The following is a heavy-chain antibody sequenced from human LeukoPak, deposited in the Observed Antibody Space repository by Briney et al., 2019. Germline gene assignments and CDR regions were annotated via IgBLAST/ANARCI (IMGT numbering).Heavy chain of an antibody. CDR1: GGTFSSYA. J-gene: IGHJ4*02. CDR3: ARDFCSGGSCYSNFDY. V-gene: IGHV1-2*02. D-gene: IGHD2-15*01. Sequence: ASVKVSCKASGGTFSSYAMSWVRQAPGQGLEWMGWINPNSGGTNYAQKFQGRVTMTRDTSISTAYMELSRLRSDDTAVYYCARDFCSGGSCYSNFDYWGQGTLVTVSS. CDR2: INPNSGGT.